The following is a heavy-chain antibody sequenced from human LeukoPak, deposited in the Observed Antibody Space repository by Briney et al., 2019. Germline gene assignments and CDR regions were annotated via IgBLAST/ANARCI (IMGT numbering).Heavy chain of an antibody. CDR3: ARGRGSWSFDC. J-gene: IGHJ4*02. D-gene: IGHD6-13*01. Sequence: GTSLRLSCAASGFTFGSNGMQWVRQAPGKGLEWVAAMSSDGSKKHYADSVKGRFSISRDTSKNTLYLQMDSLRIGDTAVYYCARGRGSWSFDCWGQGTLVTVSS. CDR2: MSSDGSKK. V-gene: IGHV3-30*03. CDR1: GFTFGSNG.